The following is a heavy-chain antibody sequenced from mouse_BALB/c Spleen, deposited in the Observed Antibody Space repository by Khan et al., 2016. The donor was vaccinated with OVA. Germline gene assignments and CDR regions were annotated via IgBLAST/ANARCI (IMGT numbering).Heavy chain of an antibody. CDR3: ARISYDYDGYYAMDY. J-gene: IGHJ4*01. D-gene: IGHD2-4*01. CDR2: INPSSGYS. CDR1: GYTFTSYT. V-gene: IGHV1-4*01. Sequence: QIQLVQSGAELARPGASVKMSCKASGYTFTSYTMHWVQQRPGQGLECFGYINPSSGYSNYNQKFKDKATLTADKSSSTAYMRLSSLTSEDSAVYYCARISYDYDGYYAMDYWGQGTSVTVSS.